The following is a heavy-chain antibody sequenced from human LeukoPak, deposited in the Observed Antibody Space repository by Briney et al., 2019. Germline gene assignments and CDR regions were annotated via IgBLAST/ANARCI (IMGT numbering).Heavy chain of an antibody. CDR2: IYPGDSDT. CDR1: GYSFTSYW. Sequence: GESLKISCKGSGYSFTSYWIGWVRQMPGKGLEWMGIIYPGDSDTRYSPSFQGQVTISADKSISTAYLQWSSLKASDTAMYYCARLGGAGYCSGGSCYSYFDYWGQGTLVTVSS. J-gene: IGHJ4*02. V-gene: IGHV5-51*01. D-gene: IGHD2-15*01. CDR3: ARLGGAGYCSGGSCYSYFDY.